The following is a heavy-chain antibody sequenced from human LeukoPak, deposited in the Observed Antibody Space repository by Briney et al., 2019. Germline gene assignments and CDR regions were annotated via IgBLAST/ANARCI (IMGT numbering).Heavy chain of an antibody. CDR1: GFTFSSYA. J-gene: IGHJ3*02. Sequence: GGSLRLSCAASGFTFSSYAMHWVRQAPGKGLEWVAVISYDGSNKYYADSVKGRFTISRDNAKNSLYLHMNSLRAEDTAVYYCARDRTDSSGWALNAFDIWGQGTRVTVSS. CDR3: ARDRTDSSGWALNAFDI. CDR2: ISYDGSNK. V-gene: IGHV3-30-3*01. D-gene: IGHD6-19*01.